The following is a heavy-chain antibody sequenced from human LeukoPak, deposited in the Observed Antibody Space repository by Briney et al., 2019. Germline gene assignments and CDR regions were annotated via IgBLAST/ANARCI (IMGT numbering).Heavy chain of an antibody. D-gene: IGHD6-13*01. CDR2: IYYSGST. CDR1: GGSISSGGYY. Sequence: SETLSLTCTVSGGSISSGGYYWSWIRQHPGKGLEWIGYIYYSGSTYYNPSLRSRVTISVDTSKNQFSLKLSSATAADTAVYYCAREGIAAMWGQGTLVTVSS. V-gene: IGHV4-31*03. J-gene: IGHJ4*02. CDR3: AREGIAAM.